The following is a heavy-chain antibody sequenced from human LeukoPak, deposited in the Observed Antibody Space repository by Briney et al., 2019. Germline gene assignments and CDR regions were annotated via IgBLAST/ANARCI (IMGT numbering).Heavy chain of an antibody. CDR3: ARDVGCSSTSCYAHFDY. J-gene: IGHJ4*02. Sequence: ASVKVSCKASGYTFTSYGVSWVRQAPGQGLEWMGWISAYNGNTNYAQKLQGRVTMTTDTSTSTAYMELRSLRSDDTAVYYCARDVGCSSTSCYAHFDYWGQGTLVTVS. D-gene: IGHD2-2*01. CDR2: ISAYNGNT. V-gene: IGHV1-18*04. CDR1: GYTFTSYG.